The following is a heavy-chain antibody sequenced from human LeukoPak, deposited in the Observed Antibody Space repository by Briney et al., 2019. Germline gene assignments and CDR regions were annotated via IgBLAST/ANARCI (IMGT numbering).Heavy chain of an antibody. CDR2: ISYDGSNK. Sequence: GGSLRLSCAASGFTFSSYAMHWVRQAPGKGLEWVAVISYDGSNKYYADSVKGRFTISRDNSKNTVFLQMSSLRVDDTAVYYCAKAASSSWPSYYYGMDVWGQGTTVTVSS. CDR1: GFTFSSYA. J-gene: IGHJ6*02. D-gene: IGHD6-13*01. V-gene: IGHV3-30-3*01. CDR3: AKAASSSWPSYYYGMDV.